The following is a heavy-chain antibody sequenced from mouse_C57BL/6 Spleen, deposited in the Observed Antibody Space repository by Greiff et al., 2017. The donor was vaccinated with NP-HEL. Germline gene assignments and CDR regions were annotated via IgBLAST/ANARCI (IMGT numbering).Heavy chain of an antibody. D-gene: IGHD1-1*01. J-gene: IGHJ1*03. CDR1: GFTFSDYY. CDR2: ISNGGGST. CDR3: ARHGSSLWYFDV. Sequence: DVKLVESGGGLVQPGGSLKLSCAASGFTFSDYYMYWVRQTPEKRLEWVAYISNGGGSTYYPDTVKGRFTISRDNAKNTLYLQMSRLKSEDTAMYYCARHGSSLWYFDVWGTGTTVTVSS. V-gene: IGHV5-12*01.